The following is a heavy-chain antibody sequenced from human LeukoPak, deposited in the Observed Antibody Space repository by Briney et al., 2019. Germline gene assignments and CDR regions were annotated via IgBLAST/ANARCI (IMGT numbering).Heavy chain of an antibody. CDR3: ARDLVDGVGAPGAY. D-gene: IGHD1-26*01. J-gene: IGHJ4*02. Sequence: ASVKVSCKASGYTFTNYGITWMRQAPGQGLEWMGWINTYNGDTNYAQKLQGRVTITTDTSTSTAYMELRSLRSDDTAVFYCARDLVDGVGAPGAYWGQGALVTVSS. V-gene: IGHV1-18*01. CDR2: INTYNGDT. CDR1: GYTFTNYG.